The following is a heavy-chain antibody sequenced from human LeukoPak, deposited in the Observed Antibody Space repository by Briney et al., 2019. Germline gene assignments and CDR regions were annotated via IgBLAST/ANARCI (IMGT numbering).Heavy chain of an antibody. CDR2: IYYSGST. CDR3: AREKGGLLIDY. Sequence: SETLSLTCTLSGGSISSYYWSWIRHPPGKGLEWIGYIYYSGSTNYNPSLKSRVTISVDTSKNQFSLKLSSVTAADTAVYYCAREKGGLLIDYWGQGTLVTVS. CDR1: GGSISSYY. D-gene: IGHD3-10*01. J-gene: IGHJ4*02. V-gene: IGHV4-59*01.